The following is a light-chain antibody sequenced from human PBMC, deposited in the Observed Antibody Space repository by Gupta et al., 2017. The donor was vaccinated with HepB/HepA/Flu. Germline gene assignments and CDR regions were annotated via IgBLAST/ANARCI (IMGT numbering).Light chain of an antibody. Sequence: QSVLTQPPSTSGTPGQRVTISCSGSSSNIGSNTVNWYQQPPGTAPKLVIYNNNQWPSGVPDRFSGSKSGTSASLAISGLQAEDEADYYCAAWDDSLNGWVFGGGTKLTVL. V-gene: IGLV1-44*01. CDR3: AAWDDSLNGWV. CDR1: SSNIGSNT. J-gene: IGLJ3*02. CDR2: NNN.